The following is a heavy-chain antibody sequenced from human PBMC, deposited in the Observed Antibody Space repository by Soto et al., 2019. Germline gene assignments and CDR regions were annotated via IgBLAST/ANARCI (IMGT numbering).Heavy chain of an antibody. D-gene: IGHD2-8*01. CDR3: VSWVSQHFDY. CDR1: GFTFNSRSSHG. V-gene: IGHV3-23*01. CDR2: ISSDGANK. Sequence: VGSLRLSCAVFGFTFNSRSSHGMSWVRRAPGKGPEWVSTISSDGANKHYAESVKGRFTISKDTSRNTVDLHMNSLGAEDTAMYFCVSWVSQHFDYWGQGILVTVSS. J-gene: IGHJ4*02.